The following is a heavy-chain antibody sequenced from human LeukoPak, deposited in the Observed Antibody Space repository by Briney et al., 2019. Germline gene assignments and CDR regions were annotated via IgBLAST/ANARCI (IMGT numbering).Heavy chain of an antibody. CDR3: AKGGYDILTGYYYPNWFDP. V-gene: IGHV3-23*01. Sequence: GGSLRLSCAASGVTFSSYAMSWVRQAPGKGLEWVSAISGSGGSTYYADSVKGRFTISRDNSKNTLYLQMNSLRAEDTAVYYCAKGGYDILTGYYYPNWFDPWGQGTLVTVSS. J-gene: IGHJ5*02. CDR2: ISGSGGST. CDR1: GVTFSSYA. D-gene: IGHD3-9*01.